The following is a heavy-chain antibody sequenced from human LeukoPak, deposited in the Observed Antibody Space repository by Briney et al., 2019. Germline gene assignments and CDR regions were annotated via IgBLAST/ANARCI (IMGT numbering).Heavy chain of an antibody. CDR2: ISGSGGST. D-gene: IGHD2-2*01. J-gene: IGHJ4*02. V-gene: IGHV3-23*01. CDR1: GFTFSSYA. Sequence: PGGSLRLSCAASGFTFSSYAMSWVRQAPGKGLEWVSAISGSGGSTYYADSVKVRFTISRDNSKNTLYLQMNSLRAEDTAVYYCAKDTVVVPAADQNYWGQGTLVTVSS. CDR3: AKDTVVVPAADQNY.